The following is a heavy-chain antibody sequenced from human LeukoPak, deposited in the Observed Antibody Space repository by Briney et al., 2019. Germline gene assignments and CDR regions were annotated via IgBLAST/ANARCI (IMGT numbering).Heavy chain of an antibody. J-gene: IGHJ5*02. V-gene: IGHV4-59*01. D-gene: IGHD1/OR15-1a*01. CDR3: ARLKPEITTSDPWWFDP. CDR1: GGSISSYY. CDR2: IYNSGST. Sequence: SETLSLTCTVSGGSISSYYWSWIRQPPGKGLELIGYIYNSGSTNYNPSLKSRVTISVDTSKNQFSLKLSSVTAADTAVYYCARLKPEITTSDPWWFDPWGQGTLVTVSS.